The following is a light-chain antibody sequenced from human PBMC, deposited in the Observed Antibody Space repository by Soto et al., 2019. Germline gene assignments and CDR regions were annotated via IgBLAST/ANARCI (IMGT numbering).Light chain of an antibody. CDR2: KAS. CDR1: QSISSW. CDR3: QQYNSYPWT. J-gene: IGKJ1*01. Sequence: DIQMTQFPSTLSASVGDRVTITCRASQSISSWLAWYQQKPGKAPKLLIYKASILESGVPSRFSGSGSGTDFTLTISSLQPDDFATYYCQQYNSYPWTFGQGTKVEIK. V-gene: IGKV1-5*03.